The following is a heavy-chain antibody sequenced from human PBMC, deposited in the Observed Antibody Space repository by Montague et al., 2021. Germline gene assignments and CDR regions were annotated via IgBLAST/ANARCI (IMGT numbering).Heavy chain of an antibody. CDR3: ARAGPRTYGGDSLDY. V-gene: IGHV4-39*01. J-gene: IGHJ4*02. CDR1: GGSISSSPFY. Sequence: SETRSLTCTVSGGSISSSPFYWGWIRQSPGKGLEWIGSNYYRGNTYYNPSLKSRVSLSIDTSKNQFSLKMNSVTAADTAVYYCARAGPRTYGGDSLDYWGQGALVTVSS. D-gene: IGHD3-10*01. CDR2: NYYRGNT.